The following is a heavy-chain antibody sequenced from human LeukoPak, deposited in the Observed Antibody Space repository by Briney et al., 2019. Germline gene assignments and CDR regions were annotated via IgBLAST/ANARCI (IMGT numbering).Heavy chain of an antibody. CDR2: IIPIFGTA. D-gene: IGHD2-15*01. CDR1: GGTFSSYA. CDR3: ARVGRYCSGGSCYDDAFDI. J-gene: IGHJ3*02. V-gene: IGHV1-69*13. Sequence: ASVKVSCKASGGTFSSYATSWVRQAPGQGLEWMGGIIPIFGTANYAQKFQGRVTITADESTSTAYMELSSLRSEDTAAYYCARVGRYCSGGSCYDDAFDIWGQGTMVTVSS.